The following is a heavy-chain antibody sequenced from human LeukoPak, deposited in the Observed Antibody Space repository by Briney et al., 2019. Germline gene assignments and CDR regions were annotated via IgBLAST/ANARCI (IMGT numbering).Heavy chain of an antibody. CDR1: GGSFGGYY. CDR3: ARHSRTFYDILTGTYGGYFDY. CDR2: INHSGST. Sequence: SETLSLTCAVYGGSFGGYYWSWIRQPPGRGLEWIGEINHSGSTNYNPSLKSRVTIPVDTSKNQFSLKLSSVTAADTAVYYCARHSRTFYDILTGTYGGYFDYWGQRTLVTVSS. V-gene: IGHV4-34*01. D-gene: IGHD3-9*01. J-gene: IGHJ4*02.